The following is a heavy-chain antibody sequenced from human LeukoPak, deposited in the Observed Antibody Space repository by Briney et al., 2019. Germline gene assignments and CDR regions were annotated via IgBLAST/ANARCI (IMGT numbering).Heavy chain of an antibody. V-gene: IGHV3-48*02. CDR3: ASSGSYRFDY. CDR2: ITASGTAT. Sequence: GGSLLLSCAASGFTFSSYSMNWVRQAPGKGLEWVSHITASGTATFYADSVKGRFTISRDNAKNSLYLQMNSLRDEDTAVYYCASSGSYRFDYWGQGTLVTVSS. J-gene: IGHJ4*02. D-gene: IGHD1-26*01. CDR1: GFTFSSYS.